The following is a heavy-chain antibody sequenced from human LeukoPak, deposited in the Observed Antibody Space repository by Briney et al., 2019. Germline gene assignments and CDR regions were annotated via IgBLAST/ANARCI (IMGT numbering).Heavy chain of an antibody. V-gene: IGHV1-69*04. J-gene: IGHJ4*02. CDR3: AREGHSSGPTSTFDY. CDR2: IIPILGIA. CDR1: GGTFSSYA. D-gene: IGHD3-22*01. Sequence: SVKVSCKASGGTFSSYAISWVRQAPGQGLEWRGRIIPILGIANYAQKFQGRVTITADKSTSTAYMELSSLRSEDTAVYYCAREGHSSGPTSTFDYWGQGTLVTVSS.